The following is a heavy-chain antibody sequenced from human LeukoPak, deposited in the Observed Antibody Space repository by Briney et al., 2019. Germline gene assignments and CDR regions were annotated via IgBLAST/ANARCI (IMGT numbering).Heavy chain of an antibody. J-gene: IGHJ3*02. CDR2: IDHIGNT. Sequence: SETLSLTCTVSGYSLSSNYYWGWIRQPPGQGLEWIGTIDHIGNTFYNPSLTSRVSISVDTSKNHFSLNLTSVTATDTALYYCARAFWRLGAHDAFDIWGQGTMVTVSS. CDR3: ARAFWRLGAHDAFDI. D-gene: IGHD3-3*01. V-gene: IGHV4-38-2*02. CDR1: GYSLSSNYY.